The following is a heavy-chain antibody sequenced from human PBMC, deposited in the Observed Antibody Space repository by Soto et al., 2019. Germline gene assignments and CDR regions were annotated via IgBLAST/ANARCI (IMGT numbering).Heavy chain of an antibody. D-gene: IGHD2-15*01. CDR3: ASQVVVVAPPWTV. CDR2: ILHDGSNK. CDR1: GFSFRSYA. Sequence: QVQLVESGGGVVQPGRSLRLSCVASGFSFRSYAMHWVRQAPGKGLEWVAAILHDGSNKYYADSVKGRFTISRDNSKNTLYLQKNSLTGDDTAVYSCASQVVVVAPPWTVWGQGTTVTVSS. J-gene: IGHJ6*02. V-gene: IGHV3-30-3*01.